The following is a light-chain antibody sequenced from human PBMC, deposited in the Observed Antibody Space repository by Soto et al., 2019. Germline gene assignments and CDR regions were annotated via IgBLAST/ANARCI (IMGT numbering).Light chain of an antibody. J-gene: IGKJ1*01. V-gene: IGKV3-20*01. Sequence: DIGLTQSPGTLSLSLGERATLSCRASHSVGSIYLAWYQQKPGQAPRLLIHGASNRATGIPDRFSGSGSGTDFTLTISRLEPEDFAVYYCQQYGSSGTFGQGTKVDIK. CDR2: GAS. CDR3: QQYGSSGT. CDR1: HSVGSIY.